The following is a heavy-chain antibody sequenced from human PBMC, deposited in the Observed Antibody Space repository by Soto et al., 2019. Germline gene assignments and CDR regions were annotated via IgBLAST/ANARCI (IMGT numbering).Heavy chain of an antibody. V-gene: IGHV4-59*08. CDR1: GGSISRYY. CDR2: IYYSGST. J-gene: IGHJ1*01. Sequence: TAETLSLTCTVSGGSISRYYWSWIRQPPGKGLEWIGYIYYSGSTNYNPSLKSRVTISVDTSKNQFSLKLSSVTAADTAVYYCARHGYDYIWGSYRQRLGDPREENGYFQHWGQGTLVTVSS. CDR3: ARHGYDYIWGSYRQRLGDPREENGYFQH. D-gene: IGHD3-16*02.